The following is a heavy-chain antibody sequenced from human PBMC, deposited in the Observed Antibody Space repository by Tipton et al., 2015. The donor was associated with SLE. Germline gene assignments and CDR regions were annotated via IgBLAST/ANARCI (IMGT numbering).Heavy chain of an antibody. CDR2: IYYSGST. V-gene: IGHV4-39*01. CDR3: ARLRGEDYDFWSAAYYMDV. J-gene: IGHJ6*03. CDR1: GGSISSTGYY. Sequence: TLSLTCTVSGGSISSTGYYWGWIRQPPGKGLEWIGSIYYSGSTYYNPSLKVRVTISVDTSKNQFSLKLNSVTAEDTAVYYCARLRGEDYDFWSAAYYMDVWGKGTTVTVSS. D-gene: IGHD3-3*01.